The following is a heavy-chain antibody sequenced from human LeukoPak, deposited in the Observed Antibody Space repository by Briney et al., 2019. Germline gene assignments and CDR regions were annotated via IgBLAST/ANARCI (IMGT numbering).Heavy chain of an antibody. CDR2: ISGSGGST. Sequence: GGSLRLSCAASGFTFSSYGMSWVRQAPGKGLEWVSAISGSGGSTYYADSVKGRFTISRDNSKNTLYLQMNSLRAEDTAVYYCARDGGPSGWFGELFQWGQGTLVTVSS. D-gene: IGHD3-10*01. J-gene: IGHJ4*02. CDR1: GFTFSSYG. V-gene: IGHV3-23*01. CDR3: ARDGGPSGWFGELFQ.